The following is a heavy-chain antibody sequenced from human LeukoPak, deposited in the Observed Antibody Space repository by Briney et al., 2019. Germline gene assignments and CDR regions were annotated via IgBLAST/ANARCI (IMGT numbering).Heavy chain of an antibody. CDR1: AGSISSSGYY. D-gene: IGHD1-26*01. Sequence: SETLSLTCTVSAGSISSSGYYWGWIRQPPGKGLEWIASIYYSGSTYYNPSLKSRVTISVDTSKNQLSLKLSSLTAADTAVYYCARHEYSGSYYGLSWFDPWGQGTLVTVSS. CDR2: IYYSGST. CDR3: ARHEYSGSYYGLSWFDP. V-gene: IGHV4-39*01. J-gene: IGHJ5*02.